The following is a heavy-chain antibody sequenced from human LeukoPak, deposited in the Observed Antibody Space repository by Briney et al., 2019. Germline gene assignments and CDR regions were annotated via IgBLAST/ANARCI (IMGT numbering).Heavy chain of an antibody. Sequence: ASVKVSCKASGYTFTGYYMHWVRQAPGQGLEWMGWINPNSGGTNYAQKFQGRVTMTRDTSISTAYMELSRLRSDDTAVYYCARPQQLVPPSGFYWAQGTRVPVPS. V-gene: IGHV1-2*02. CDR1: GYTFTGYY. J-gene: IGHJ4*02. CDR2: INPNSGGT. CDR3: ARPQQLVPPSGFY. D-gene: IGHD6-13*01.